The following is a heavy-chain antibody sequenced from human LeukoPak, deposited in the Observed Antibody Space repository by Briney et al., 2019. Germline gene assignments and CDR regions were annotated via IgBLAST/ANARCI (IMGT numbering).Heavy chain of an antibody. V-gene: IGHV4-59*01. CDR2: IYYSGST. CDR3: ARGSVRGEFDP. CDR1: GGSISSYY. Sequence: KASETLSLTCTVSGGSISSYYWSWIRQPPGKGLEWIGYIYYSGSTNYNPSLKSRVTISVDTSKNQFSLKLSSVTAADTAAYSCARGSVRGEFDPWGQGTLVTVSS. J-gene: IGHJ5*02. D-gene: IGHD3-10*01.